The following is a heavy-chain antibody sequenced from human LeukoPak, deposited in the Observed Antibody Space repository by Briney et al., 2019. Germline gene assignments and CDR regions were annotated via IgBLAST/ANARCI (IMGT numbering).Heavy chain of an antibody. J-gene: IGHJ4*02. CDR2: ISSSGSTI. V-gene: IGHV3-48*03. CDR1: GFTFSSYE. Sequence: GGSLRLCCGASGFTFSSYEMNWVRQAPGKGLEWFSYISSSGSTIYYADSVKGRFTISRDNAKNSLYLQMNSLRAEDTALYYCARVADYGGNSDYDYWGQGTLVTVSS. D-gene: IGHD4-23*01. CDR3: ARVADYGGNSDYDY.